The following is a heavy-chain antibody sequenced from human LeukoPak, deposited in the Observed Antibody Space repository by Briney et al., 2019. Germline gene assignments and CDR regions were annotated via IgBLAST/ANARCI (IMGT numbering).Heavy chain of an antibody. CDR1: GGSISSYY. J-gene: IGHJ4*02. CDR3: ARYLAKTPHDY. CDR2: IYHSGST. Sequence: SETLSLTCTVSGGSISSYYWGWIRQPPGKGLEWIGSIYHSGSTYYNPSLKSRVTISVDTSKNQFSLKLSSVTAADTAVYYCARYLAKTPHDYWGQGTLVTVSS. D-gene: IGHD1-26*01. V-gene: IGHV4-38-2*02.